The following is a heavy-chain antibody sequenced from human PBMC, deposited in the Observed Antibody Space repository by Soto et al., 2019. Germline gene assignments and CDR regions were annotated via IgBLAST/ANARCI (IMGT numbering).Heavy chain of an antibody. Sequence: GSLRLSCAASGFTFSSYGMHWVRQAPGKGLEWVAVISYDGSNKYYADSAKGRFTISRDNSKNTLYLQMNSLRAEDTAVYYCARGITMVRGVSSHYYGMDVWGQGTTVTVSS. J-gene: IGHJ6*02. V-gene: IGHV3-30*03. CDR2: ISYDGSNK. D-gene: IGHD3-10*01. CDR3: ARGITMVRGVSSHYYGMDV. CDR1: GFTFSSYG.